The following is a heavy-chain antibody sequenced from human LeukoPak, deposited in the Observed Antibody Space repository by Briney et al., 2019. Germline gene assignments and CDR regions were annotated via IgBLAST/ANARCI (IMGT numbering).Heavy chain of an antibody. CDR1: GFTFSSFW. CDR2: INSDGSSK. Sequence: PGGSLSLSCAASGFTFSSFWLHWVRQAPGKGLVWVSRINSDGSSKTYEDSVKGRFTISRDNAKNTLYLQMNSLRVEDTAVYYCAREGRTYYDFWSGYHNWFDPCGQGTLVSVSS. J-gene: IGHJ5*02. V-gene: IGHV3-74*01. D-gene: IGHD3-3*01. CDR3: AREGRTYYDFWSGYHNWFDP.